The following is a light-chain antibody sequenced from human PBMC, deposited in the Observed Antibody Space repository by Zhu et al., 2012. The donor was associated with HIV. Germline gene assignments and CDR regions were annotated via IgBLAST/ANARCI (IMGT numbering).Light chain of an antibody. CDR1: QGISNH. J-gene: IGKJ4*01. CDR3: QHLTLYPT. V-gene: IGKV1-9*01. Sequence: DIQLTQSPSFLSASVGDRVTITCRASQGISNHLAWYHQKPGKAPKLLIYGAYSFCKGGVPSRFSGSGSGTEFTLTISSLQPEDFATYFCQHLTLYPTFGGGSKVEIK. CDR2: GAY.